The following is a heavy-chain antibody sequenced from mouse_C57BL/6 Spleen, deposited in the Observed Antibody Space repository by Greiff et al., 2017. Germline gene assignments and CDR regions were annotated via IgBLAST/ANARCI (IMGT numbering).Heavy chain of an antibody. CDR1: GFNIKDDY. Sequence: DVQLQESGAELVRPGASVKLSCTASGFNIKDDYMHWVKQRPEQGLEWIGWIDPENGDTEYASKFQGKATITADTSSNTAYLQLSSLTSEDTAVYYCTTWDEGYWGQGTTLTVSS. J-gene: IGHJ2*01. V-gene: IGHV14-4*01. CDR3: TTWDEGY. CDR2: IDPENGDT. D-gene: IGHD4-1*01.